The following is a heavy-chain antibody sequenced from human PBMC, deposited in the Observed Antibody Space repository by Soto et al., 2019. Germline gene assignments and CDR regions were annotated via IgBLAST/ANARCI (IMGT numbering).Heavy chain of an antibody. D-gene: IGHD3-22*01. Sequence: PGVSLRLSCAASGFTFSLYSMIWVRQAPGKGLEWVSSISSSSSYIYYADSMKGRFTLSRDNAQNSLYLQMNSLRVDDTAVYYCVRARATDSRPDYWGQGTLVTVSS. CDR3: VRARATDSRPDY. CDR1: GFTFSLYS. CDR2: ISSSSSYI. J-gene: IGHJ4*02. V-gene: IGHV3-21*01.